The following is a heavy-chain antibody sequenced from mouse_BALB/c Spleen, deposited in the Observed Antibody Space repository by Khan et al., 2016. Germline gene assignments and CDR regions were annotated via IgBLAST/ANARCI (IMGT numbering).Heavy chain of an antibody. J-gene: IGHJ3*01. Sequence: VQLQESGPELVKPGTSVRISCKAAGYTFTNYYIHWLKQGPGQGLEWIGWIFPGNVNTKFNEKFKGKATLTVDKSSTTVYMNLSSLTSEDSAVYFCARHYRYSWFVYWGQGTLVTVSA. D-gene: IGHD2-14*01. CDR1: GYTFTNYY. CDR3: ARHYRYSWFVY. V-gene: IGHV1S56*01. CDR2: IFPGNVNT.